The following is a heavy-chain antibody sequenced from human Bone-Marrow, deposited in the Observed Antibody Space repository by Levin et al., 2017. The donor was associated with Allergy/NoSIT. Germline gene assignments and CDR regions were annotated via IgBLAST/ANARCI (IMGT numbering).Heavy chain of an antibody. CDR3: VRDGDP. V-gene: IGHV3-30-3*01. Sequence: AGGSLRLSCAASGFTFSDYVMHWFRQAPGKGLEWVADLSKDGTKKYYADSVKGRFTISRDNSENTLYLQIDSLRDEDTGVYYCVRDGDPWGQGTLVTVSS. J-gene: IGHJ5*02. CDR1: GFTFSDYV. CDR2: LSKDGTKK.